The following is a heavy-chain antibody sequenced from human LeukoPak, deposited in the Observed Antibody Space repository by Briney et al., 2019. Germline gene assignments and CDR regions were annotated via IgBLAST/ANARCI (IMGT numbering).Heavy chain of an antibody. CDR1: GFTFSSHG. J-gene: IGHJ4*02. CDR3: AKRKTTYWVFDY. CDR2: ISGSGDYT. V-gene: IGHV3-23*01. D-gene: IGHD1-7*01. Sequence: GGSLRLSCAASGFTFSSHGMSWVRQAPGKGLEWVSTISGSGDYTYYADSVKGRFTISRDNSKNTLYLQMNSLRAEDTAVYYRAKRKTTYWVFDYWGQGTLVTVSS.